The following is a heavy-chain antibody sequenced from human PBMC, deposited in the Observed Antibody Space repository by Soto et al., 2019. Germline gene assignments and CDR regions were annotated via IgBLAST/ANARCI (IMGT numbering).Heavy chain of an antibody. J-gene: IGHJ4*02. CDR1: EYTFTAYA. Sequence: QVQLAQSGAEERKPGASVKVSCEATEYTFTAYAMHWVRQAPGQRLEWMGWIKPANGNTKYSQKFQGRLTITIVTSANTMYMELSSLTSVDTAMYYCTRSAISPYGGLIGPFDYWGQGNLVTVAS. D-gene: IGHD3-16*02. CDR2: IKPANGNT. CDR3: TRSAISPYGGLIGPFDY. V-gene: IGHV1-3*05.